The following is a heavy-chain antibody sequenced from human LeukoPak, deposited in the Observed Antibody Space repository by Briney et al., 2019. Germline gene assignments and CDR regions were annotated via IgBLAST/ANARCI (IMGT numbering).Heavy chain of an antibody. CDR2: IYSGGTT. V-gene: IGHV3-53*01. Sequence: GRSLRLSCAASGFSVSSNYMNWVRQAPGKGLEWVSVIYSGGTTYYTESVKARFTISRDNSKNTLYLQMNSLRAEDTAVYYCARGDRAASAFDSWGQGTLVSVSS. D-gene: IGHD6-13*01. CDR1: GFSVSSNY. J-gene: IGHJ4*02. CDR3: ARGDRAASAFDS.